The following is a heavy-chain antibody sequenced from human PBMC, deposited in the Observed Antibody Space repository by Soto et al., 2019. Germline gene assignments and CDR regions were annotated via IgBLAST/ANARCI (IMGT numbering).Heavy chain of an antibody. V-gene: IGHV1-3*01. J-gene: IGHJ4*02. CDR1: GYTFTSYA. CDR2: INAGNGNT. CDR3: ARAVYDYARFELYYFDY. D-gene: IGHD3-16*01. Sequence: ASVKVSCKASGYTFTSYAMHWVRLAPGQRLEWMGWINAGNGNTKYSQKFQGRVTITRDTSASTAYMELSSLRSEDTAVYYCARAVYDYARFELYYFDYWGQGTLVTVSS.